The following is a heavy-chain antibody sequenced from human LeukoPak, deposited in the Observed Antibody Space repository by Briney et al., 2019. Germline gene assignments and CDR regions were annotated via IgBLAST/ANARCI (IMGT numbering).Heavy chain of an antibody. D-gene: IGHD3-10*01. CDR2: IYHTGST. CDR1: GGSISSYY. J-gene: IGHJ4*02. CDR3: ARSGYYGSGSYSRHFDY. Sequence: SETLSLTCTVSGGSISSYYWSWIRQPPGKGLEWIGYIYHTGSTYYNPSLKSRLNILVDKSKNQFSLRLSSVTAADTAVYYCARSGYYGSGSYSRHFDYWGQGTLVTVSS. V-gene: IGHV4-30-4*01.